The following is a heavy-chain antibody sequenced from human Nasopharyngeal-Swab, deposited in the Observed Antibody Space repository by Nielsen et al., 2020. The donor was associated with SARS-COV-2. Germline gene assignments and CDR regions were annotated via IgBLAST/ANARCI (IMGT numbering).Heavy chain of an antibody. V-gene: IGHV4-39*01. CDR3: ARHRYSSSWSWYFDY. Sequence: SETLSLTCTVSGGSISSSSYYWGWIRQPPGKGLEWIGSIYYSGSTYYNPSLKRRVTISEDTSKNQFSLKLSSVTAADTAVYYCARHRYSSSWSWYFDYWGQGTLVTVS. D-gene: IGHD6-13*01. CDR2: IYYSGST. CDR1: GGSISSSSYY. J-gene: IGHJ4*02.